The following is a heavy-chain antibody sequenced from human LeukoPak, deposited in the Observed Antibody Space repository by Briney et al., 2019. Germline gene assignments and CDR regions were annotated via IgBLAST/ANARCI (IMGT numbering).Heavy chain of an antibody. V-gene: IGHV4-59*01. J-gene: IGHJ4*02. CDR2: IYYSGST. CDR3: ARVTGYMTEDYFDY. CDR1: GGSINSYY. D-gene: IGHD6-13*01. Sequence: SETLSLTCAVSGGSINSYYWSWIRQPPGKGLEWIGYIYYSGSTNYNPSLKSRVTISVDTSKNQFSLRLSSVTAADTAVYYCARVTGYMTEDYFDYWGQGTLITVSS.